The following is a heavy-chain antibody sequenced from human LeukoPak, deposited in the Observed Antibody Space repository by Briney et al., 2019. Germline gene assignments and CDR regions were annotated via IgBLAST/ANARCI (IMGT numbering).Heavy chain of an antibody. CDR3: ARQGRETATAIYYFDY. J-gene: IGHJ4*02. V-gene: IGHV5-51*01. D-gene: IGHD6-25*01. CDR1: GYSFTNYW. Sequence: SGESLKISCQGSGYSFTNYWIAWVRQMPGKGLEWMGIIYPGDSGTRYSPSFQGQVTISADKSISTAYLQWSSLKASDTAMYYCARQGRETATAIYYFDYWGQGTLVTVSS. CDR2: IYPGDSGT.